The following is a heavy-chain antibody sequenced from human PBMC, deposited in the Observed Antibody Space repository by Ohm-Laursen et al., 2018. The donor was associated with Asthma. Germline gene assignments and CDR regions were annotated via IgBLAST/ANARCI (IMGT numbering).Heavy chain of an antibody. V-gene: IGHV4-30-4*02. Sequence: SDTLSLTCTVSGGSISSGDYYWSWIRQPPGKGLEWIGYIYHSVSTYYSPSLKSRVTISGDTSKNQLSLKLSFVTAADTAVYYCARGPMHDYYFDNWGQGTLVTVSS. CDR1: GGSISSGDYY. CDR2: IYHSVST. J-gene: IGHJ4*02. D-gene: IGHD1-1*01. CDR3: ARGPMHDYYFDN.